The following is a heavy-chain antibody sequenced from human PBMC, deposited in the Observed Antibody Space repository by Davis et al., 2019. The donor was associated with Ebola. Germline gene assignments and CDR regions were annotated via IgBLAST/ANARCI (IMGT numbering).Heavy chain of an antibody. Sequence: GESLKISCAASGFTFSSYAMSWVRQAPGKGLEWVSAISGSGGSTYYADSVKGRFTISRDNSKNTLYLQMNSLRAEDTAVYYCAKRVESELLGYWGQGTLVTVSS. CDR2: ISGSGGST. V-gene: IGHV3-23*01. CDR1: GFTFSSYA. D-gene: IGHD1-26*01. J-gene: IGHJ4*02. CDR3: AKRVESELLGY.